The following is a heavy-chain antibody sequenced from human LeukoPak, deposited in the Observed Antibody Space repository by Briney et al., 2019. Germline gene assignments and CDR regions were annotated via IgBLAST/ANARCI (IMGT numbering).Heavy chain of an antibody. V-gene: IGHV3-23*01. CDR1: GFTFSSSE. Sequence: GGSLRLSCAASGFTFSSSEVTWVRQAPGKGLEWVSAISRSGGSTYADSVKGRFTISRDNSKNTLYLQMNSLRAKDTAIYYCAKTIPYWYLDLWGRGTLVTVSS. J-gene: IGHJ2*01. D-gene: IGHD5-24*01. CDR3: AKTIPYWYLDL. CDR2: ISRSGGST.